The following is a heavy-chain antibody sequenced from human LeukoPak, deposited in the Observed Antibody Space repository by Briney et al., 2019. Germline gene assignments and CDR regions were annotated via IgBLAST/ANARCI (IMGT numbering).Heavy chain of an antibody. CDR2: IIPIFGTA. CDR1: GGTFSSYA. Sequence: ASVKVSCKASGGTFSSYAISWVRQARGQGLEWMGGIIPIFGTANYAQKFRGRVTITADKSTSTAYMELSSLRSEDTAVYYCARGLSGYSYGYGWYFDYWGQGTLVTVSS. D-gene: IGHD5-18*01. J-gene: IGHJ4*02. CDR3: ARGLSGYSYGYGWYFDY. V-gene: IGHV1-69*06.